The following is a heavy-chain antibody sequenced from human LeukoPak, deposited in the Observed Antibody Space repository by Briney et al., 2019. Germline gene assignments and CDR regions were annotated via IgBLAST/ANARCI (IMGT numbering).Heavy chain of an antibody. CDR3: ARELGGKRDY. D-gene: IGHD4-23*01. J-gene: IGHJ4*02. V-gene: IGHV3-48*01. CDR2: ISSSSSTI. Sequence: GGSLRLSCAASGFIFSTYSMNWVRQAPGKGLEWVSYISSSSSTIYYADSVKGRFTISRDNAKNSLYLQMNSLRAEDTAVYYCARELGGKRDYWGQGTLVTVSS. CDR1: GFIFSTYS.